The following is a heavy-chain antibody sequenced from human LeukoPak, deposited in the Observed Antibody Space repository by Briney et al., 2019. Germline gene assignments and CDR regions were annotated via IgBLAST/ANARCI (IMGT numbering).Heavy chain of an antibody. CDR1: GGSISSGSYY. Sequence: SETLSLTCTVSGGSISSGSYYWSWIRQPAGKGLEWIGRIYTSGSTNYNPSLKSRVTISVDTSKNQFSLKLSSVTAADTAVYYCAIRVSGRAFDIWGQGTMVTVSS. CDR3: AIRVSGRAFDI. J-gene: IGHJ3*02. V-gene: IGHV4-61*02. CDR2: IYTSGST. D-gene: IGHD3-16*01.